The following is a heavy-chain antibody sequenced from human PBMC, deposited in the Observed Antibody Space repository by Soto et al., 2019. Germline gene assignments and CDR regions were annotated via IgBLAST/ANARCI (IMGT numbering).Heavy chain of an antibody. V-gene: IGHV4-59*02. CDR1: GGSVVSYY. J-gene: IGHJ4*02. CDR2: IYYSGIT. D-gene: IGHD6-19*01. Sequence: SETLSLTCTVSGGSVVSYYWSWIRQPPGKGLEWIGYIYYSGITDYNPSLKSRATISVDTSKNQFSLKLSSVTAADTAVYYCAREGAVAGSFDYWGQGALVTVSS. CDR3: AREGAVAGSFDY.